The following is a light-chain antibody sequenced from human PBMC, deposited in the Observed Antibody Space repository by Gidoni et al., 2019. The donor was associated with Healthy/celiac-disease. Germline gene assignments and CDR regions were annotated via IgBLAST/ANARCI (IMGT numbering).Light chain of an antibody. J-gene: IGKJ4*01. V-gene: IGKV3-11*01. Sequence: VLTQSPTTLSLSPGERATLSFRASPSVSSYLARYQQKPGQASRLLSYDASNSATGIPARFSGSVAGTDFTLTISSLGPEDFADYFSQQRSNWPPITFGGGTKVEIK. CDR2: DAS. CDR1: PSVSSY. CDR3: QQRSNWPPIT.